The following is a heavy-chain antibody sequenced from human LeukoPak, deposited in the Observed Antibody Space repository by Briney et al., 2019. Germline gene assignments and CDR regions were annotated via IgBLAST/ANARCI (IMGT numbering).Heavy chain of an antibody. CDR1: GFTFSSYW. J-gene: IGHJ6*03. CDR2: INSDGSST. CDR3: AKRYGATYYYYYMDV. Sequence: GGSLRLSCAASGFTFSSYWMHWVRQAPGKGLVWVSRINSDGSSTSYADSVKGRFTISRDNAKNTLYLQMNSLRAEDTAVYYCAKRYGATYYYYYMDVWGKGTTVTVSS. V-gene: IGHV3-74*01. D-gene: IGHD4-17*01.